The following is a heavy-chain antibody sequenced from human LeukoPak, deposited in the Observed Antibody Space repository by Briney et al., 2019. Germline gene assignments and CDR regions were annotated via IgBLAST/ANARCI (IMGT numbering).Heavy chain of an antibody. V-gene: IGHV3-30-3*01. Sequence: PGGSLRLSCAASGFTFSSYAMHWVRQAPGKGLEWVAVISYDGSNKYYADSVKGRFTISRDNSKNTLYLQMNSLRAEDTAVYYCARDGGDGYNYLDYWGQGTLVTVSS. CDR2: ISYDGSNK. J-gene: IGHJ4*02. D-gene: IGHD5-24*01. CDR3: ARDGGDGYNYLDY. CDR1: GFTFSSYA.